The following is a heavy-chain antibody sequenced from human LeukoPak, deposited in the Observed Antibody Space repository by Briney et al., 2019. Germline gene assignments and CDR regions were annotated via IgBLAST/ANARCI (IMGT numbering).Heavy chain of an antibody. CDR2: IRYDGSNK. V-gene: IGHV3-30*02. Sequence: PGGSLRLSCAASGFTFSSYGRHWVRQAPGKGLEWVALIRYDGSNKYYADSVKGRFTISRDNSKNTLYVQMNSLRDEDTAVYYCAKADTITTYFDYWGQGTLVTFSS. J-gene: IGHJ4*02. CDR1: GFTFSSYG. CDR3: AKADTITTYFDY. D-gene: IGHD1-1*01.